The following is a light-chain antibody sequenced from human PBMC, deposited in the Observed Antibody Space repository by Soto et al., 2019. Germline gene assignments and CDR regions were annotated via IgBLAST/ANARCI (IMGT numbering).Light chain of an antibody. CDR1: SSDVGAYNY. CDR2: EVT. V-gene: IGLV2-8*01. J-gene: IGLJ3*02. CDR3: SSFASSNTWV. Sequence: QSALTQPPSASGSPGQSVTISCTGTSSDVGAYNYVSWYQQHAGKAPKLLIYEVTKRPSGLPDRFSGSKSANTASLTVSGLQAEDEADYYCSSFASSNTWVFGGGTKLTVL.